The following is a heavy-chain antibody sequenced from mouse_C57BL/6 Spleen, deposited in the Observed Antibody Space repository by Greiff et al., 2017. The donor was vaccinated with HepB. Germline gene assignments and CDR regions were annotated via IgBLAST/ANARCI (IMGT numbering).Heavy chain of an antibody. J-gene: IGHJ2*01. CDR3: ARSSYYGNGGD. CDR1: GYTFTSYW. D-gene: IGHD2-10*01. V-gene: IGHV1-50*01. CDR2: IDPSDSYP. Sequence: QVQLQQPGAELVKPGASVKLSCKASGYTFTSYWMQWVKQRPGQGLEWIGEIDPSDSYPNYTQKFKGKATLTVDTSSSTAYMQLSSLTSEDSAVYYCARSSYYGNGGDWGQGTTLTVSS.